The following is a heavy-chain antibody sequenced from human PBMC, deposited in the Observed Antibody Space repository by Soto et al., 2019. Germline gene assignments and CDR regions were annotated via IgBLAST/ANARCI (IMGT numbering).Heavy chain of an antibody. V-gene: IGHV3-48*03. Sequence: PGGSLRLSCAASGFTFSSYEMNWVRQAPGKGLEWVSYISSSGSTIYYADSVKGRFTISRDNAKNSLYLQMNSLRAEDTAVYYRAREELHEYYGMDVWGQGTTVTVSS. D-gene: IGHD1-26*01. J-gene: IGHJ6*02. CDR2: ISSSGSTI. CDR3: AREELHEYYGMDV. CDR1: GFTFSSYE.